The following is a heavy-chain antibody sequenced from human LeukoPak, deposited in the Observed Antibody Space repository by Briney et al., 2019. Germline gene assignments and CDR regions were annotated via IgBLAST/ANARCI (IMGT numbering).Heavy chain of an antibody. Sequence: SVKVSCKASGGSFGSYAISWVRQAPGQGLEWMGGIMPVFGTAKYAEEFQGRVTITTDESTSTAYMELSSLRSEDTAVYYCAAEGSGSYGRGPIDYWGQGTLVTVSS. D-gene: IGHD3-10*01. CDR3: AAEGSGSYGRGPIDY. J-gene: IGHJ4*02. CDR1: GGSFGSYA. CDR2: IMPVFGTA. V-gene: IGHV1-69*05.